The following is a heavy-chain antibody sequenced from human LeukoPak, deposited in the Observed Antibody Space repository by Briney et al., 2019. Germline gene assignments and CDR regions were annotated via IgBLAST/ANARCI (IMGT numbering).Heavy chain of an antibody. V-gene: IGHV4-59*01. D-gene: IGHD2/OR15-2a*01. Sequence: SETLSLTCTVSGGSISSYYWSWIRQPPGKGLEWIGYIYYSGSTNYNPSLKSRVTISVDTSKNQFSLKLSPVTAADTAVYYCAREENRLGLDYWGQGTLVTVSS. J-gene: IGHJ4*02. CDR1: GGSISSYY. CDR2: IYYSGST. CDR3: AREENRLGLDY.